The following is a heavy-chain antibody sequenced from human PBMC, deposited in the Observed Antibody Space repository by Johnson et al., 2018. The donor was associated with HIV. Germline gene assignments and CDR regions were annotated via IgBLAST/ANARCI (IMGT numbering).Heavy chain of an antibody. V-gene: IGHV3-66*01. CDR2: IYSGEST. CDR3: ATLNGHAFDI. CDR1: GFTVSTNY. Sequence: VQLVESGGGLVQPGGSLRLSCAVSGFTVSTNYMSWVRQTPGKGLEWVSVIYSGESTYYADSVKDRFTISRDNSMNTLYLQMNSLRAEDTAVYYCATLNGHAFDIWGQGTMVTVSS. J-gene: IGHJ3*02.